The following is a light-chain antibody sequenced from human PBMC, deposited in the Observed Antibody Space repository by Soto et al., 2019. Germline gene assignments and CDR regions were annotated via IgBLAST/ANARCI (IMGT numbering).Light chain of an antibody. CDR1: SSDVGGYNY. CDR2: DVS. V-gene: IGLV2-14*01. Sequence: ALTQPASVSGSPGQSITISCTGTSSDVGGYNYVSWYQQHPGKAPKLMIYDVSNRPSGVSNRFSGSKSGNTASLTISGLQAEDEADYYCSSYTSSSSVFGTGTKVTVL. J-gene: IGLJ1*01. CDR3: SSYTSSSSV.